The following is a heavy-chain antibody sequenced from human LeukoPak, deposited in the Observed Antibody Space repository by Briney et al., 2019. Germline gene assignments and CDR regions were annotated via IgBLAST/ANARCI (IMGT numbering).Heavy chain of an antibody. CDR1: GFTFSSHS. CDR2: ISSSGSTI. D-gene: IGHD4-23*01. Sequence: GGSLRLSCAGSGFTFSSHSMNWVRQAPGKGLEWVSYISSSGSTIYYADSVKGRFTISRDNAKNSLYLQMNSLRAEDTAVYYCARSNYGGKQGDWFDPWGQGTLVTVSS. CDR3: ARSNYGGKQGDWFDP. V-gene: IGHV3-48*04. J-gene: IGHJ5*02.